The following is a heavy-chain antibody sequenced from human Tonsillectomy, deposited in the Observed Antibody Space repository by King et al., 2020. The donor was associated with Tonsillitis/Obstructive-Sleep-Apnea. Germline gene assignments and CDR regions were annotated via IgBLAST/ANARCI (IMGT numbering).Heavy chain of an antibody. Sequence: QLVQSGGGLVKPGRSLRLSCPASGFTFGDYAMSWFRQAPGKGLEWVGFIRSKAYGGTTEYAASVKGRFTISRDDSKSIAYLQMNSLTTEDTAVYYCTRDTDSSSWYPYYYYMDVWGKGTTVTVSS. CDR1: GFTFGDYA. V-gene: IGHV3-49*05. CDR2: IRSKAYGGTT. CDR3: TRDTDSSSWYPYYYYMDV. J-gene: IGHJ6*03. D-gene: IGHD6-13*01.